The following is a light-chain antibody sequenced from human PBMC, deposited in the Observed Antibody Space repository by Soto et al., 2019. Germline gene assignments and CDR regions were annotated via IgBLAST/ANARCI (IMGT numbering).Light chain of an antibody. Sequence: EIVLTQSPGTLSLSPGERATLSCSASQSVSNNYLAWYQQKPGQAPRLLIYGASNRATDIPDRFSGRGSGTDFTLTISRLEPEDFAVYYCQQYGSSPPSSTFGQGTRLEIK. V-gene: IGKV3-20*01. J-gene: IGKJ5*01. CDR3: QQYGSSPPSST. CDR2: GAS. CDR1: QSVSNNY.